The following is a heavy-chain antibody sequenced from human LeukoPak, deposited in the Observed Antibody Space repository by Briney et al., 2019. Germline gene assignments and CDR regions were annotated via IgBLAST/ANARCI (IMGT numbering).Heavy chain of an antibody. Sequence: GRSLRLSCVASGFTFNNYAMHWVRQAPGKGLEWVANIKQDGSEKYYVDSVKGRFTISRDNAKNSLYLQMNSLRSEDTAVYYCARSGYSYGFYFDYWGQGTLVTVSS. V-gene: IGHV3-7*01. CDR3: ARSGYSYGFYFDY. J-gene: IGHJ4*02. CDR2: IKQDGSEK. CDR1: GFTFNNYA. D-gene: IGHD5-18*01.